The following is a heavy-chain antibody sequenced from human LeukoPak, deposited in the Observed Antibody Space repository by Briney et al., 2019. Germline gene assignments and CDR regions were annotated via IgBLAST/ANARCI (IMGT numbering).Heavy chain of an antibody. J-gene: IGHJ5*02. CDR1: GGSISSSSYY. Sequence: SETLSLTCTVSGGSISSSSYYWGWLRQPPGKGLEWIGSIYYSGSTYYNPSLKSRVTISVDTYKNQFSLKLSSVTAADTAVYYCARVGRGIPSAIENWFDPWGQGTLATVST. CDR2: IYYSGST. V-gene: IGHV4-39*07. D-gene: IGHD2-2*01. CDR3: ARVGRGIPSAIENWFDP.